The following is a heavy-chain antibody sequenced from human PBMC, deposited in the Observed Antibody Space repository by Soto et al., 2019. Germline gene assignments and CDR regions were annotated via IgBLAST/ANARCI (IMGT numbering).Heavy chain of an antibody. CDR1: GFTFSSYA. V-gene: IGHV3-23*01. J-gene: IGHJ6*02. CDR2: ISGSGGST. D-gene: IGHD3-10*01. CDR3: AKDGLAYGPYYYGMDV. Sequence: HPGGSLRLSCAASGFTFSSYAMSWVRQAPGKGLEWVSAISGSGGSTYYADSVKGRFTISRDNSKNTLYLQMNSLRAEDTAVYYCAKDGLAYGPYYYGMDVWGQGTTVTVSS.